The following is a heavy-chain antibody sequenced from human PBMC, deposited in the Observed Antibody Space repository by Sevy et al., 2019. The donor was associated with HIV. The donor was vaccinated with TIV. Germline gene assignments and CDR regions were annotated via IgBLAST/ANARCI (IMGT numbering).Heavy chain of an antibody. CDR2: LFYSGST. D-gene: IGHD6-13*01. CDR3: ARGIAAPRGMDV. Sequence: SETLSLTCTVSGDSISNYYWSWIRQPPGKGLEWIGYLFYSGSTNYNPSLKSRVTISVDTTKNQVSLKARSVTAADTAVYYCARGIAAPRGMDVWGQGTTVTVSS. V-gene: IGHV4-59*01. CDR1: GDSISNYY. J-gene: IGHJ6*02.